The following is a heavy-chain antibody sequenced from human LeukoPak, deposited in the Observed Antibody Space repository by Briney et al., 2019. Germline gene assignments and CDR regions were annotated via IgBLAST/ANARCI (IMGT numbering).Heavy chain of an antibody. CDR2: IIPIFGTA. CDR3: ARHTYSYGYNLDY. CDR1: GGTFSSYA. D-gene: IGHD5-18*01. J-gene: IGHJ4*02. V-gene: IGHV1-69*05. Sequence: SVKVSCKASGGTFSSYAISWVRQAPGHGLEWMGRIIPIFGTANYAQKFQGRVTITTDESTSTAYMELSSLRSEDTAVYYCARHTYSYGYNLDYWGQGTLVTVSS.